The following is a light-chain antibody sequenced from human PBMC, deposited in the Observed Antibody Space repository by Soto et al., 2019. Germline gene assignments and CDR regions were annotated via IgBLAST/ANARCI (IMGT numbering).Light chain of an antibody. CDR2: GAS. V-gene: IGKV3-20*01. CDR3: QQHKIWPLT. Sequence: EIVLTQSPGTLSLSPGERATLSCRASQSVSSSHLAWYQQKPGQAPRLLIYGASSRATGIPDRFSGSGSGTDFTLTISSLQSGDFAVYYCQQHKIWPLTFGGGTKVDIK. J-gene: IGKJ4*01. CDR1: QSVSSSH.